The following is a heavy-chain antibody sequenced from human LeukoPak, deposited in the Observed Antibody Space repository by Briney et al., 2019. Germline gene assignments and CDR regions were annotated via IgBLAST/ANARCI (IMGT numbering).Heavy chain of an antibody. V-gene: IGHV3-74*01. CDR2: SNRDGSST. J-gene: IGHJ4*02. D-gene: IGHD1-1*01. Sequence: GGSLRLSCAASGFNFGNYWMYWVCQVPGKGLVWVSRSNRDGSSTTYADSVKGRFTVSRDNPKNTVYLQMNSLRAEDTAVYFCARSPVLDRNDWSFADWGQGTLVTVSS. CDR1: GFNFGNYW. CDR3: ARSPVLDRNDWSFAD.